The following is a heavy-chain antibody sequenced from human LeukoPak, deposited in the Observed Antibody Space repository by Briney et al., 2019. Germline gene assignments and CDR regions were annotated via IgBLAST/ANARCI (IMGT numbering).Heavy chain of an antibody. CDR2: ISSSGSTI. CDR3: ARDNVYSGGEGDAFDI. V-gene: IGHV3-48*04. D-gene: IGHD1-26*01. CDR1: GFTFSTHS. Sequence: GGSLRLSCAASGFTFSTHSMNWVRQAPGKGLEWVSYISSSGSTIYYADSVKGRFTISRDNAKNSLYLQMNSLRAEDTAVYYCARDNVYSGGEGDAFDIWGQGTMVTVSS. J-gene: IGHJ3*02.